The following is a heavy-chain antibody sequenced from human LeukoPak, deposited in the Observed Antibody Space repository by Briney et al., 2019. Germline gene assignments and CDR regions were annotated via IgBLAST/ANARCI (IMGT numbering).Heavy chain of an antibody. CDR3: ARGGPVDTAMVTGHYGMDV. J-gene: IGHJ6*02. V-gene: IGHV4-34*01. D-gene: IGHD5-18*01. Sequence: PSETLSLTCAVYGGSFSGYYWSWIRQPPGKGLEWIGEINHSGSTNYNPSLKSRVTISADTSKNQFSLKLSSVTAADTAVYYCARGGPVDTAMVTGHYGMDVWGQGTTVTVSS. CDR1: GGSFSGYY. CDR2: INHSGST.